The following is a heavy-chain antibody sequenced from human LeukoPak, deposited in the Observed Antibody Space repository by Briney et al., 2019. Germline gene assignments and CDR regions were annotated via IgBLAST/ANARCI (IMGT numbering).Heavy chain of an antibody. CDR3: ARGKRYYDSSGYFWYFDY. CDR2: IIPIFGTA. J-gene: IGHJ4*02. Sequence: GASVKVSCKASGGTFISYAISWVRQAPGQGLEWMGGIIPIFGTANYAQKFQGRVTITADESTSTAYMELSSLRSEDTAVYFCARGKRYYDSSGYFWYFDYWGQGTLVTVSS. V-gene: IGHV1-69*13. D-gene: IGHD3-22*01. CDR1: GGTFISYA.